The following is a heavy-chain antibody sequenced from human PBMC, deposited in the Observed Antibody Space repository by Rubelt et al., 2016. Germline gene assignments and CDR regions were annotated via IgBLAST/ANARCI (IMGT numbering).Heavy chain of an antibody. CDR1: GFTFSSNA. CDR2: ISGSGGNT. J-gene: IGHJ6*02. V-gene: IGHV3-23*01. Sequence: EVQLLESGGGLVQPGGSLRLSCTASGFTFSSNAMSWVRQAPGKGLEWVSAISGSGGNTYYADSVKGRFTISRDNSKNTRYLQLNSLRAEDTALYYCARDLACNGMDVWGQGTTVTVAS. D-gene: IGHD6-19*01. CDR3: ARDLACNGMDV.